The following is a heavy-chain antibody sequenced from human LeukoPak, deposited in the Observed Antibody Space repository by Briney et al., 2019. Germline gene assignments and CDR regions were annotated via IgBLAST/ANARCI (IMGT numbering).Heavy chain of an antibody. J-gene: IGHJ4*02. D-gene: IGHD5-12*01. V-gene: IGHV4-59*01. CDR2: FYYSGST. CDR1: GGSISSYY. CDR3: ARAGYGGYVDFDY. Sequence: SETLSLTCTVSGGSISSYYWSWIRQPPGKGLEGIGYFYYSGSTNYNPSLKSRVTISVDTSKNQFSLKLSSVTAADTAVYYCARAGYGGYVDFDYWGQGTLVTVSS.